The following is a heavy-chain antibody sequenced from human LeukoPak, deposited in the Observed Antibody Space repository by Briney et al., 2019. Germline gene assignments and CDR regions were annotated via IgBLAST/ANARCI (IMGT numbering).Heavy chain of an antibody. CDR2: INHSGST. V-gene: IGHV4-34*01. J-gene: IGHJ4*02. D-gene: IGHD2-21*02. CDR3: ASGGFYCGDDCYVAN. CDR1: GGSFSYYY. Sequence: KTSETLSLNCAIYGGSFSYYYWSWIRQRPEKGLEWIGEINHSGSTNYNPSLKSRVTISVDTSKNQFSLKLTSVTAADTAVYYCASGGFYCGDDCYVANWRQGTLVTVSS.